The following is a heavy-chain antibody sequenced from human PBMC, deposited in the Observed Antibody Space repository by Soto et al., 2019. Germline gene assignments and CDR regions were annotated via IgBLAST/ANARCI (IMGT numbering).Heavy chain of an antibody. CDR2: IIPIFGTA. V-gene: IGHV1-69*06. J-gene: IGHJ6*02. D-gene: IGHD2-21*02. Sequence: SVKVSCKASGGTFSSYAISWVRQAPGQGLEWMGGIIPIFGTANYAQKFQGRVTITADKSTSTAYMELSSLRSEDTAVYYCARDDFHYYYGMDVWGQGTTVTVSS. CDR1: GGTFSSYA. CDR3: ARDDFHYYYGMDV.